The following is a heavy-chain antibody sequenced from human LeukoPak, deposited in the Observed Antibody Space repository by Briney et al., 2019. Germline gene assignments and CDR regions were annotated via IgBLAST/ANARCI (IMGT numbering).Heavy chain of an antibody. Sequence: SETLSLTCTVSGGSISSSSYYWGWIRQPPGKGLEWIGSIYYSGSTYYNPSPKSRVTISVDTSKNQFSLKLSSVTAADTAVYYCARDQGTAMVTTLDYWGQGTLVTVSS. D-gene: IGHD5-18*01. J-gene: IGHJ4*02. CDR1: GGSISSSSYY. CDR3: ARDQGTAMVTTLDY. CDR2: IYYSGST. V-gene: IGHV4-39*02.